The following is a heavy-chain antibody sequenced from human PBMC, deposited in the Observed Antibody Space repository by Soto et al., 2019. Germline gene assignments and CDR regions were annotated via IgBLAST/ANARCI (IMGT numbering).Heavy chain of an antibody. Sequence: SVKVSCKASGGTFSSYAISWVRQAPGQGLEWMGGIIPIFGTANYAQRFQGRVTITADKSTSTAYMELSSLRSEDTAVYYCARTPGYYYDSSGYPNSISFSDYYYGMDVWGQGTTVTVSS. CDR3: ARTPGYYYDSSGYPNSISFSDYYYGMDV. CDR2: IIPIFGTA. D-gene: IGHD3-22*01. V-gene: IGHV1-69*06. CDR1: GGTFSSYA. J-gene: IGHJ6*02.